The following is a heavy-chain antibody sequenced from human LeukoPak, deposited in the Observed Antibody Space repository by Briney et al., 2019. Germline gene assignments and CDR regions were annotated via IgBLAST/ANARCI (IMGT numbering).Heavy chain of an antibody. V-gene: IGHV1-46*01. J-gene: IGHJ4*02. CDR3: ARDSGERGSGSYLIAY. CDR2: INPSGGST. D-gene: IGHD3-10*01. Sequence: ASVKVSCKASGYTFTSYYMHWVRQAPGQGLEWMGIINPSGGSTSYAQKFQGRVTMTRDTSISTAYMELSRLRSDDTAVYYCARDSGERGSGSYLIAYWGQGTLVTVSS. CDR1: GYTFTSYY.